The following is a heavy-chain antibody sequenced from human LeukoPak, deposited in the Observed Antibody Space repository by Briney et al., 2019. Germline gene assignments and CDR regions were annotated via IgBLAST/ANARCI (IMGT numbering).Heavy chain of an antibody. J-gene: IGHJ5*02. CDR2: IHHSGTT. D-gene: IGHD2-15*01. V-gene: IGHV4-59*08. Sequence: PSETLSLTCTVSGGSISSYYWNWIRQPPGKGLEWIGYIHHSGTTSSNPSLKSRVTISIDTSKNQFSLNLKSVTAADTAIYYCARWPIHLGYCSGSSCHKWFDPWGQGTLVTVSS. CDR3: ARWPIHLGYCSGSSCHKWFDP. CDR1: GGSISSYY.